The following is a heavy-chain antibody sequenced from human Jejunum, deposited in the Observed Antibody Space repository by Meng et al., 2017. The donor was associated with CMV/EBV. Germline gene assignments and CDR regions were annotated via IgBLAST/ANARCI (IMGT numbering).Heavy chain of an antibody. Sequence: QVQLQQWGLGLLKPSETLSLTGTVYGESFRGYYWTWIRQPPGKGLEWIGEINHSGSTNYNPSLKSRVTILVDTSKRQFSLRLSFVTAADTAVYYCARVGGAQHGDFDFWGQGTLVTVSS. V-gene: IGHV4-34*01. J-gene: IGHJ4*02. CDR3: ARVGGAQHGDFDF. CDR2: INHSGST. CDR1: GESFRGYY. D-gene: IGHD4-17*01.